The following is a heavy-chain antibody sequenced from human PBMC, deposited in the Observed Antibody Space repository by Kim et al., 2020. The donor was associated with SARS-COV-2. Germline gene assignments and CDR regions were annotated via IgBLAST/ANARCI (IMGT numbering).Heavy chain of an antibody. Sequence: GGSLRLSCAASGFTFTKVWLSWVRQAPGKGLEWVGRIRSKADGGTADYAAPVKGRFTISRDDSKNTLYLQMNGLRAEDTAFYHCTTDYERIGGLCDGETCYPASLWGAGTLVTVSS. CDR3: TTDYERIGGLCDGETCYPASL. CDR1: GFTFTKVW. V-gene: IGHV3-15*01. J-gene: IGHJ4*02. CDR2: IRSKADGGTA. D-gene: IGHD2-21*01.